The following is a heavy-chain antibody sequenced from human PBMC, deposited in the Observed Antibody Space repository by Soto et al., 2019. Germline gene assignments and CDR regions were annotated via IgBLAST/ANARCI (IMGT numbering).Heavy chain of an antibody. CDR2: ISGSGGST. CDR1: GFTFSSYA. J-gene: IGHJ4*02. D-gene: IGHD6-25*01. V-gene: IGHV3-23*01. CDR3: AKDGDGSAFGGGSDY. Sequence: RLSCAASGFTFSSYAMSWVRQAPGKGLEWVSAISGSGGSTYYADSVKGRFTISRDNSKNTLYLQMNSLRAEDTAVYYCAKDGDGSAFGGGSDYWGQGTLVTVSS.